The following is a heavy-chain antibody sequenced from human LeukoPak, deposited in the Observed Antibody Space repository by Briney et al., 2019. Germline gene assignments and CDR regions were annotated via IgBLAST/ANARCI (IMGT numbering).Heavy chain of an antibody. V-gene: IGHV3-43*02. D-gene: IGHD2/OR15-2a*01. CDR2: IKADGSGT. Sequence: GGSLRLSCAASGFNIGPYAMYWVRHGPGRGLEWVSVIKADGSGTFYSDSVRGRFTTSRDNSKNSLYLQMSSLTSDDTALYYCATWAFYHNLDVWGQGTTVAVSS. CDR3: ATWAFYHNLDV. J-gene: IGHJ6*02. CDR1: GFNIGPYA.